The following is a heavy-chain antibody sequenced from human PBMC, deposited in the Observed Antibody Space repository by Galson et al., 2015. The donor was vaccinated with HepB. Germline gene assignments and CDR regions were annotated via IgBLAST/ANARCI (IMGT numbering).Heavy chain of an antibody. CDR2: IWYDGSNK. J-gene: IGHJ4*02. CDR1: GFTFSSYG. Sequence: SLRLSCAASGFTFSSYGMHWVRQAPGKGLEWVAVIWYDGSNKYYADSVKGRFTISRDNSKNTVNLQMNSLKAEDTAVYYCARDYSSAWLGYWGQGTLVTVSS. CDR3: ARDYSSAWLGY. V-gene: IGHV3-33*08. D-gene: IGHD6-25*01.